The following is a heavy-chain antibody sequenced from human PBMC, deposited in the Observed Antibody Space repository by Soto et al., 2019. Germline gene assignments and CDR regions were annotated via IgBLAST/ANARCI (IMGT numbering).Heavy chain of an antibody. CDR3: AREGPIAGSGGFDD. V-gene: IGHV3-7*05. J-gene: IGHJ4*02. CDR2: IKEDGSEK. D-gene: IGHD6-13*01. CDR1: GFTFSSYW. Sequence: EVQLVESGGGLVQPGGALRLSCAASGFTFSSYWMNWVRQAPGKGLEWVANIKEDGSEKYYVDSVEGRFTISRDNAKNSRYLQVNSLRAEDTAVYYCAREGPIAGSGGFDDWGQGTLVTVSS.